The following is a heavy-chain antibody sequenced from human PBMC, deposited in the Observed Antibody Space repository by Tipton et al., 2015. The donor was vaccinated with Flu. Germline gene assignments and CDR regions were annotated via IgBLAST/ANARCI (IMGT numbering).Heavy chain of an antibody. V-gene: IGHV4-28*01. CDR1: GYSISSSNW. CDR2: INHSGST. CDR3: ARLPIFGVVTESFDP. J-gene: IGHJ5*02. D-gene: IGHD3-3*01. Sequence: TLSLTCAVSGYSISSSNWWGWIRQPPGKGLEWIGEINHSGSTNYNPSLKSRVTISVDTSKNQFSLKLSSVTAADTAVYYCARLPIFGVVTESFDPWGQGTLVTVSS.